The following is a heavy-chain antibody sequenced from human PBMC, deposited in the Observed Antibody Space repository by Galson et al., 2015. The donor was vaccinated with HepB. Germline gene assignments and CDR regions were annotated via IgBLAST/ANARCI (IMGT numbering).Heavy chain of an antibody. CDR3: ARARYSTSSPDY. J-gene: IGHJ4*02. D-gene: IGHD6-6*01. CDR1: GYIFRNYG. V-gene: IGHV1-18*01. Sequence: VKVSCKASGYIFRNYGISWVRQAPGQGLEWTGWISSYNGNANYAVKVQDRVTISADTSTNTVYMELRSLRSDDTAIYYCARARYSTSSPDYWGQGTLVTVSS. CDR2: ISSYNGNA.